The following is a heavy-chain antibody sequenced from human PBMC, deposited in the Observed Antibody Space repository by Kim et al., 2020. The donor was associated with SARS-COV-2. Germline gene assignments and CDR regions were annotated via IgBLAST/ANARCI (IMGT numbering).Heavy chain of an antibody. Sequence: ASVKVSCKASGYTFTSYYMHWVRQAPGQGLEWMGIINPSGGSTSYAQKFQGRVTMTRDTSTSTVYMELSSLRSEDTAVYYCARSNWGSLILNWFDPWGQGTLVTVSS. J-gene: IGHJ5*02. CDR3: ARSNWGSLILNWFDP. CDR2: INPSGGST. V-gene: IGHV1-46*01. CDR1: GYTFTSYY. D-gene: IGHD7-27*01.